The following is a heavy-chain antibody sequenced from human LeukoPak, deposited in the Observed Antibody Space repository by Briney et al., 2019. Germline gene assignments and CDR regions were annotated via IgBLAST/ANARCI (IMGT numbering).Heavy chain of an antibody. Sequence: GGSLRLSCAASGFTFDDYAMHWVRQAPGKGLEWVSGISWNSGSIGYADSVKGRFTISRDNAKNSLYLQMNSLRAEDTALYYCAKEYYRGYYFDYWGQGTLVTVSS. CDR3: AKEYYRGYYFDY. CDR1: GFTFDDYA. D-gene: IGHD1-26*01. CDR2: ISWNSGSI. J-gene: IGHJ4*02. V-gene: IGHV3-9*01.